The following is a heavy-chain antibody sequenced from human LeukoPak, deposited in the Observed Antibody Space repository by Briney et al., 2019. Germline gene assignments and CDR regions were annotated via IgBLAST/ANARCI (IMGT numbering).Heavy chain of an antibody. CDR2: IYSGGST. CDR3: ASLTTTTNYYAMDV. D-gene: IGHD4-17*01. V-gene: IGHV3-66*01. J-gene: IGHJ6*02. Sequence: PGGSLRLSCAASGFTFGNYWMSWVRQAPGKGLEWVSVIYSGGSTYYADSVKGRFTISRDNSKNTLYLQMNSLRAEDTAVYYCASLTTTTNYYAMDVWGQGTTVTVSS. CDR1: GFTFGNYW.